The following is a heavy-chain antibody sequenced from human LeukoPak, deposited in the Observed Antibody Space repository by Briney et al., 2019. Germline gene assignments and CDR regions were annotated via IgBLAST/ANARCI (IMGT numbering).Heavy chain of an antibody. CDR2: VSGSGGST. D-gene: IGHD2-21*02. V-gene: IGHV3-23*01. Sequence: GGSLRLSCAASGFTFSSFAMSWVRQAPGKGLEWVSAVSGSGGSTYYADSVKGRFTISRDNSKNTLILQMNSLRVEDTAVYYCAKDPIVVVTAILTAEAFDIWGQGTMVTVSS. J-gene: IGHJ3*02. CDR1: GFTFSSFA. CDR3: AKDPIVVVTAILTAEAFDI.